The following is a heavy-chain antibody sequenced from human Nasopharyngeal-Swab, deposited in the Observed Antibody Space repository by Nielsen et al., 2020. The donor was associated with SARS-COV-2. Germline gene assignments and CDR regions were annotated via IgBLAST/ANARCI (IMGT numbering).Heavy chain of an antibody. CDR2: IKQDVSEK. CDR3: ARGDIVVVPAAILYYYYYMDV. CDR1: GFTFRSYW. D-gene: IGHD2-2*02. V-gene: IGHV3-7*01. J-gene: IGHJ6*03. Sequence: GESLKISCAASGFTFRSYWMSWVRQAPGKGLEWVANIKQDVSEKYYVDSVKGRFTISRDNAKNSLYLQMNSLRAEDTAVYYCARGDIVVVPAAILYYYYYMDVWGKGTTVTVSS.